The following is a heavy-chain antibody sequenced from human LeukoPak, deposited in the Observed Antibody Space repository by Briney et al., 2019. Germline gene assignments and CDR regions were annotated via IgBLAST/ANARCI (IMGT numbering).Heavy chain of an antibody. CDR2: ISGSSTYI. Sequence: PGGSLRLSCAASGFSFSTYSMNWVSQAPGKWMEWVSSISGSSTYIYYADSVKGRFTISRDNAKNSLYLQMNSLRAEDTAVYYCARAGFYGDYTDYWGQGTLVTVSS. V-gene: IGHV3-21*01. J-gene: IGHJ4*02. D-gene: IGHD4-17*01. CDR1: GFSFSTYS. CDR3: ARAGFYGDYTDY.